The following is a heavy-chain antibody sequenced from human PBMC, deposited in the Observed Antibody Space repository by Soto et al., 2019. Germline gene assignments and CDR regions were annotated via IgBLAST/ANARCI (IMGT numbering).Heavy chain of an antibody. CDR1: GFTFSSYW. D-gene: IGHD3-22*01. CDR3: ARDHESSGYYRPSDY. CDR2: IKQDGSEK. J-gene: IGHJ4*02. Sequence: GGSLRLSCAASGFTFSSYWMSWVRQAPGKGLEWVAHIKQDGSEKYYVDSVKGRFTISRDNAKNSLYLQMNSLRAEDTAVYYCARDHESSGYYRPSDYWGQGTLVTVSS. V-gene: IGHV3-7*01.